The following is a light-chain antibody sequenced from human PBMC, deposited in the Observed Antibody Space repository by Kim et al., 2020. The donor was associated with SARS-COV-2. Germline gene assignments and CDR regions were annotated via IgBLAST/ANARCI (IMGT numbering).Light chain of an antibody. CDR2: DAS. Sequence: EIVLTQSPATLSLSPGERATLSCRASQRVGTYLVWYQQKPGQAPRLLIYDASNRATGIPARFSGSGSGTDFTLTISRLEPEDFAVYYCQQRSNWPLTFGGGTKVDIK. CDR1: QRVGTY. J-gene: IGKJ4*01. CDR3: QQRSNWPLT. V-gene: IGKV3-11*01.